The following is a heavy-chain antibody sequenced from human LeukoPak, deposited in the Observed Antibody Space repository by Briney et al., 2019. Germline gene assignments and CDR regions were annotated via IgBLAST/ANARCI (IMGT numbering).Heavy chain of an antibody. CDR2: ISYDGSNK. V-gene: IGHV3-30-3*01. CDR1: GFTFSSYA. D-gene: IGHD3-9*01. Sequence: PGRSLRLSCAASGFTFSSYAMHWVRQAPGKGLEWVAVISYDGSNKYYADSVKGRFTISRDNSKNTLYLQMNSLRAEDTAVYYCARDQYYDILTGYDAFDIWGQGTMVTVSS. J-gene: IGHJ3*02. CDR3: ARDQYYDILTGYDAFDI.